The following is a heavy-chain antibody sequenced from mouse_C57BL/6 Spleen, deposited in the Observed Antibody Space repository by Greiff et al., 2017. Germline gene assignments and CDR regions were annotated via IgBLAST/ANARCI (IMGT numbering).Heavy chain of an antibody. J-gene: IGHJ3*01. CDR2: INPNNGGT. CDR1: GYSFTDYN. CDR3: ARDYGNFWFAY. Sequence: EVQLQQSGPELVKPGASVKIPCKASGYSFTDYNMDWVKQSHGKSLEWIGDINPNNGGTIYNQKFKGKATLTVDKSSSTAYMERSSLTAEDTAVYYGARDYGNFWFAYWGQGTLVTVSA. V-gene: IGHV1-18*01. D-gene: IGHD2-1*01.